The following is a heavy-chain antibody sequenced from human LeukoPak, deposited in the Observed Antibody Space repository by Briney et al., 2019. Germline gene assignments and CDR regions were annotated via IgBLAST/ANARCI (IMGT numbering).Heavy chain of an antibody. D-gene: IGHD3-10*01. Sequence: PSETLSLTCAVYGGSFSGYYWSWIRQPPGKGLEWIGEINHSGSTNYNPSLKSRVTISVDTSKNQFSLKLSSVTAADTAVYYCAREVMVRGVLNYFDYWGQGTLVTVSS. CDR3: AREVMVRGVLNYFDY. V-gene: IGHV4-34*01. J-gene: IGHJ4*02. CDR1: GGSFSGYY. CDR2: INHSGST.